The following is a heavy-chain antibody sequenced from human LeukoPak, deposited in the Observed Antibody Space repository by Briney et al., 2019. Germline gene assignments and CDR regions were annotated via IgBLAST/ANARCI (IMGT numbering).Heavy chain of an antibody. CDR1: GYNFTPYW. Sequence: GESLKISCKGSGYNFTPYWIVWVRQMPGKGLEWMGMTFPGDSYSIYSPSFQGQVTMSVDKPISTAYLQWSSLRASDTAMYYCATSESQTRFDYWGQGTPVTVSS. CDR3: ATSESQTRFDY. J-gene: IGHJ4*02. D-gene: IGHD1/OR15-1a*01. CDR2: TFPGDSYS. V-gene: IGHV5-51*04.